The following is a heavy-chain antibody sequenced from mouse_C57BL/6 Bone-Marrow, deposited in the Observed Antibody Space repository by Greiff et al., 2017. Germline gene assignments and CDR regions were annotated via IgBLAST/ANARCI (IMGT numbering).Heavy chain of an antibody. CDR1: GYSITSDY. J-gene: IGHJ4*01. CDR3: ARALNWDNAMDY. CDR2: ISYSGST. V-gene: IGHV3-8*01. D-gene: IGHD4-1*02. Sequence: EVKLQESGPGLAKPSQTLSLTCSVTGYSITSDYWNWIRHFPGNKLEYMGYISYSGSTYYNPSLKSRISITRDTAKNQYYLQLNSVTTEDTATYYCARALNWDNAMDYWGQGTSVTVSS.